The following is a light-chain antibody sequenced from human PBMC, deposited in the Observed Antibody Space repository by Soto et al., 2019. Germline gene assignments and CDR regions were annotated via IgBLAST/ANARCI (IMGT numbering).Light chain of an antibody. V-gene: IGKV1-5*03. CDR3: QQYNSYGT. CDR1: QSISSW. Sequence: DIQMTQSPSTLSASVGDRVTFTCRASQSISSWLAWYQQKPGKAPNLLIYKESSLESGVPSRFSGSGSGTEFTLTISSLQPDDFATYYCQQYNSYGTFGQGTKVEIK. J-gene: IGKJ1*01. CDR2: KES.